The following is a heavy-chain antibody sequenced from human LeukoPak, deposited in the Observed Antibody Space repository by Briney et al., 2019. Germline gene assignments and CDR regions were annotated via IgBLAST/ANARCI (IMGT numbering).Heavy chain of an antibody. CDR2: VYSGGGT. J-gene: IGHJ4*02. V-gene: IGHV3-66*01. CDR3: ARASFWFDYSGYYFDY. D-gene: IGHD2-15*01. CDR1: GFTISTNY. Sequence: GGSLRLSCAASGFTISTNYMSWVRQAPGKGLEWVSVVYSGGGTYYADSVKGRFTISRDNSKNTVSLQMNGLRAEETAVYYCARASFWFDYSGYYFDYWGQGTLVTVSS.